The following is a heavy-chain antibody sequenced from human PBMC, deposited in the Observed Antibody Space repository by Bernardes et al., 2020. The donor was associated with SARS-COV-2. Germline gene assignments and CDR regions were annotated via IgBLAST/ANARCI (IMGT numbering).Heavy chain of an antibody. CDR3: ARHTPTSSSGWNGGPYYYSGKDV. J-gene: IGHJ6*04. V-gene: IGHV5-51*01. D-gene: IGHD6-19*01. Sequence: GESLKISCKGSGYSFTSYWIGWVRQMPGKGLEWMGIIYPGDSDTRYSPSFQGQVTISADKSISTAYLQWSSLKASDTAMYYCARHTPTSSSGWNGGPYYYSGKDVWGRGTTVTVSS. CDR1: GYSFTSYW. CDR2: IYPGDSDT.